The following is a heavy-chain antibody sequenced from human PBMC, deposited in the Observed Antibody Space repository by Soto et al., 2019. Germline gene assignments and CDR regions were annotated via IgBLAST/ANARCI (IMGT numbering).Heavy chain of an antibody. V-gene: IGHV1-69*05. CDR2: IIPILNSP. J-gene: IGHJ6*02. D-gene: IGHD1-1*01. CDR1: GCTFGSYA. CDR3: ARGKGMEENYYYYGMDV. Sequence: ASVKVSCKASGCTFGSYAITCVRLAPGQGLGWLGGIIPILNSPAYAQKFRDRVTITRDASASTGYMELSSLRSEDTAVYYCARGKGMEENYYYYGMDVWGQGTTVTVSS.